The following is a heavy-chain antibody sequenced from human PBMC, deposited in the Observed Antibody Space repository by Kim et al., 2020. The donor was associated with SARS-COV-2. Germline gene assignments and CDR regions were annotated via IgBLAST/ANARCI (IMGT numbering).Heavy chain of an antibody. Sequence: GGSLRLSCLGSGFIFCEHAIHWVRRAPGKGRQYVSATTLIGEGPFYADSAEGRFTISRENSKNTLYRQMDSLRVEDTSVYYCVSYGRNYGAVHCGRGTL. D-gene: IGHD5-18*01. CDR1: GFIFCEHA. V-gene: IGHV3-64D*06. CDR2: TTLIGEGP. J-gene: IGHJ4*02. CDR3: VSYGRNYGAVH.